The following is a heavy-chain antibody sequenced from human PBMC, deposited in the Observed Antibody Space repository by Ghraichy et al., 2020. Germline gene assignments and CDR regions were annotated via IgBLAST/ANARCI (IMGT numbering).Heavy chain of an antibody. D-gene: IGHD4-23*01. Sequence: SETLSLTCTVSGGSISSYYWSWIRQPPGKGLEWIGYIYYSGSTNYNPSLKSRVTISVDTSKNQFSLKLSSVTAADTAVYYCAREDGGTFDHWGQGTLVTVSS. CDR3: AREDGGTFDH. V-gene: IGHV4-59*01. CDR2: IYYSGST. J-gene: IGHJ4*02. CDR1: GGSISSYY.